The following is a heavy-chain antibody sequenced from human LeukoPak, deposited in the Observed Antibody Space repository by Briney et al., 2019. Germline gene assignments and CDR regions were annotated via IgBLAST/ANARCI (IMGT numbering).Heavy chain of an antibody. D-gene: IGHD6-13*01. Sequence: GGSLRLSCAASGFTFSSYSMNWVRQAPGKGLEWVSYISSSGSTIYYADSVKGRFTISRDNAKNSLYLQMNGLRAEDTAVYYCARDRSSSWYYFDYWGQGTLVTVSS. CDR3: ARDRSSSWYYFDY. V-gene: IGHV3-48*04. CDR1: GFTFSSYS. J-gene: IGHJ4*02. CDR2: ISSSGSTI.